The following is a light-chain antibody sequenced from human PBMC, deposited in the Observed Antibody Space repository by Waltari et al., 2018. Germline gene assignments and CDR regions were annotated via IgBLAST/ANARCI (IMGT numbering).Light chain of an antibody. J-gene: IGKJ2*01. CDR1: QSINNY. Sequence: DIQMTQSPSSLSAYVGDRVTITCRASQSINNYLNWYQQKPGRAPKLLIYGASSLQSGVPSRFSGSRSGTDFTITISSLQPEDSATYYCQQSYSTSMYTFGQGTKLEI. V-gene: IGKV1-39*01. CDR3: QQSYSTSMYT. CDR2: GAS.